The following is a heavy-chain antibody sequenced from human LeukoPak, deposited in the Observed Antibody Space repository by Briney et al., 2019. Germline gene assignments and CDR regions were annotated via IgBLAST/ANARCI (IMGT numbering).Heavy chain of an antibody. CDR1: GGSISSGSYY. D-gene: IGHD4-17*01. Sequence: SETLSLTCTVSGGSISSGSYYWSWIRQPAGKGLEWIGRIYTSGSTNYNPSLKSRVTISVDTSKNQFSLKLSSVTAADTAVYYCARGNYGDYEGPAAFDIWGQGTMVTVSS. J-gene: IGHJ3*02. CDR3: ARGNYGDYEGPAAFDI. V-gene: IGHV4-61*02. CDR2: IYTSGST.